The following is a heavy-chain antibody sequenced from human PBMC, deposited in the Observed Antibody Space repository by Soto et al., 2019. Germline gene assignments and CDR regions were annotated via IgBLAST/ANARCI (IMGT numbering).Heavy chain of an antibody. CDR1: GGSISSSSSY. CDR3: ATTRGIAVGGSFDY. Sequence: SETLSLTCTVSGGSISSSSSYWGWLRQPPGKGLEWIGTIYSGTTYYNPSLKSRVTISVDTSKNQFSLKLSSVAAADTAIYFCATTRGIAVGGSFDYWGQGTLVTVSS. J-gene: IGHJ4*02. D-gene: IGHD6-13*01. CDR2: IYSGTT. V-gene: IGHV4-39*01.